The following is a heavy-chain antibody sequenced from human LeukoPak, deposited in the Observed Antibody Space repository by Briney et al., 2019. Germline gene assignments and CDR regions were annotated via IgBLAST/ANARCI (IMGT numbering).Heavy chain of an antibody. D-gene: IGHD3-22*01. V-gene: IGHV3-30*04. CDR1: GFTLSSYA. J-gene: IGHJ4*02. CDR2: ISYDGSNK. Sequence: GGSLRLSCAVSGFTLSSYAMHWVRQAPGKGLEWGAVISYDGSNKYYADSVKSRFTISRDNSKNTLYLQMNSLRAEDTAVYYCARSPHYYDSSGYYSDMLFDYWGQGTLVTVSS. CDR3: ARSPHYYDSSGYYSDMLFDY.